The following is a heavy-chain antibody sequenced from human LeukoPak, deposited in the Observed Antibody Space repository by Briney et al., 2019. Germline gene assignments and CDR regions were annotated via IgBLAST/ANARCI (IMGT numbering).Heavy chain of an antibody. V-gene: IGHV4-59*01. Sequence: PSETLSLTCTVSGGSISSYYWSWIRQPPGKGLEGIGYIYYSGTTNYNPYLKSRVTISVDTSKNQYYLKLSSVTAADTAVYYCARGVYIAAAQYGYWGQGTLVTVSS. CDR2: IYYSGTT. CDR3: ARGVYIAAAQYGY. D-gene: IGHD6-13*01. CDR1: GGSISSYY. J-gene: IGHJ4*02.